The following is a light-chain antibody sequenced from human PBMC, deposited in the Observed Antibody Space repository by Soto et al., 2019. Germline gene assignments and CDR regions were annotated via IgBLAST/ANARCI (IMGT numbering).Light chain of an antibody. V-gene: IGKV3-11*01. CDR3: QQRSNWPSIT. J-gene: IGKJ5*01. Sequence: IGMTQSPATLSVSPGERATLSCTVSQTIYSNVAWYQQRPGQPPRLLIYRSSSRATGIPARFSGSGSGTDFTLTISSIEPEDFAVYYCQQRSNWPSITFGQGTRLEIK. CDR2: RSS. CDR1: QTIYSN.